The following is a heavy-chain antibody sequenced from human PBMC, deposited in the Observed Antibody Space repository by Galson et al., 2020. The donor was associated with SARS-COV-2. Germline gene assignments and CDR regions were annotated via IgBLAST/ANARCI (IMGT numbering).Heavy chain of an antibody. J-gene: IGHJ4*02. V-gene: IGHV3-30*18. D-gene: IGHD3-10*01. CDR2: ISYDGSHK. CDR3: AKDRDPAEVSPTGGIDY. CDR1: GFTFSSYG. Sequence: AGSLRLSCAASGFTFSSYGMHCVRQAPGKGLEWVAVISYDGSHKYYADSGTGRFTISRDTSKNTLYLQMNSMRAEDTAVYYCAKDRDPAEVSPTGGIDYWGQGTLVTVSS.